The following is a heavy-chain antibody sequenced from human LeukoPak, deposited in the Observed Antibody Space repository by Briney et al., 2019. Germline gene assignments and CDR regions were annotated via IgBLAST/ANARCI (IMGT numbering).Heavy chain of an antibody. J-gene: IGHJ5*02. CDR2: IIPILGIA. V-gene: IGHV1-69*04. CDR3: ARDTYCGGDCLGGWFDP. Sequence: ASVKVSCKASGGTFSSYAISWVRQAPGQGLEWMGRIIPILGIANYAQKSQGRVTITADKSTSTAYMELSSLRSEDTAVYYCARDTYCGGDCLGGWFDPWGQGTLVTVSS. CDR1: GGTFSSYA. D-gene: IGHD2-21*02.